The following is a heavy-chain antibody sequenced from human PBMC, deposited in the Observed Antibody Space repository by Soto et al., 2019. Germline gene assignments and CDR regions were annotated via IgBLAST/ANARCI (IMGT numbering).Heavy chain of an antibody. CDR1: GFGFTFSTSA. D-gene: IGHD3-3*01. J-gene: IGHJ4*02. CDR3: ARGKGKRSYDFWSGY. Sequence: PGGSLRLSCAASGFGFTFSTSAMSWVRQAPGKGLEWVSSISSSSSYIYYADSVKGRFTISRDNAKNSLYLQMNSLGAEDTAVYYCARGKGKRSYDFWSGYWGQGTLVTVSS. V-gene: IGHV3-21*01. CDR2: ISSSSSYI.